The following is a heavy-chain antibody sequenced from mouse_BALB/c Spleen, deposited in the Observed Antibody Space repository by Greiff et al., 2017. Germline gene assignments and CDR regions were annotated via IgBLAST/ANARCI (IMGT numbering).Heavy chain of an antibody. CDR3: AREITTDYAMDY. D-gene: IGHD2-4*01. V-gene: IGHV1-20*02. CDR2: INPYNGDT. CDR1: GYSFTGYF. J-gene: IGHJ4*01. Sequence: VQLQQSGAELARPGASVKISCKASGYSFTGYFMNWVMQSHGKSLEWIGRINPYNGDTFYNQKFKGKATLTVDKSSSTAHMELRSLASEDSAVYYCAREITTDYAMDYWGQGTSVTVSS.